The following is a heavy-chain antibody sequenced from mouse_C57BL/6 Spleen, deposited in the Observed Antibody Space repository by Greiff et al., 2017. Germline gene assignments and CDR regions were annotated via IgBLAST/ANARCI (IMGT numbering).Heavy chain of an antibody. V-gene: IGHV5-17*01. CDR1: GFTFSDYG. D-gene: IGHD2-4*01. CDR3: AWPGMIHYYAMGY. Sequence: EVKLQESGGGLVKPGGSLKLSCAASGFTFSDYGMHWVRQAPEKGLEWVAYISSGSSTIYYADTVKGRFTLSRDNAKNTLFLQMTSLRSEDTAMYFCAWPGMIHYYAMGYWGQGTSGTGSS. CDR2: ISSGSSTI. J-gene: IGHJ4*01.